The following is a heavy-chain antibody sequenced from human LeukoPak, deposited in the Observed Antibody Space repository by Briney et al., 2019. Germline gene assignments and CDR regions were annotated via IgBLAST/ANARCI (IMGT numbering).Heavy chain of an antibody. CDR1: GFTLSSYG. Sequence: PGGSLRLSCAASGFTLSSYGMHWVRQAPGKGLYWVAFISFDGSKKYYGDSVKGRFTISRDNSKNTLHLQMNSLRAEDTAVYFCAKRDCSSSACFAGDYHYMDDWGKGTTVTISS. CDR2: ISFDGSKK. CDR3: AKRDCSSSACFAGDYHYMDD. J-gene: IGHJ6*03. D-gene: IGHD2-2*01. V-gene: IGHV3-30*18.